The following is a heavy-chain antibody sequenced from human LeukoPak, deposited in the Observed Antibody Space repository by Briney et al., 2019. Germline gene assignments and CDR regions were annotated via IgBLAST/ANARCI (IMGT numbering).Heavy chain of an antibody. CDR1: GFTFSSYA. D-gene: IGHD1-7*01. J-gene: IGHJ3*02. Sequence: HPGGSLRLSCAASGFTFSSYAMSWVRQAPGKGLEWASGISGSGGSTHYADSVKGRFTISRDNSKNTLYVQMNSLRAEDTGIYYCAKTIGKLELRDDAFDIWGQGTMVTVSS. V-gene: IGHV3-23*01. CDR3: AKTIGKLELRDDAFDI. CDR2: ISGSGGST.